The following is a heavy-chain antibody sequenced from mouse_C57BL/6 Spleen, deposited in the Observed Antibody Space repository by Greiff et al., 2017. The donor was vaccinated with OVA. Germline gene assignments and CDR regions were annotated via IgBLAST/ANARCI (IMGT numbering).Heavy chain of an antibody. CDR3: ARDGYYYFDV. CDR1: GYTFTSYW. D-gene: IGHD2-3*01. CDR2: IYPGSGST. Sequence: VQLQQPGAELVKPGASVKMSCKASGYTFTSYWITWVKQRPGQGLEWIGDIYPGSGSTNYNEKFKSKATLTVDTSSSAAYMQLSSLTSEDSAVYYCARDGYYYFDVWGTGTTVTVSS. J-gene: IGHJ1*03. V-gene: IGHV1-55*01.